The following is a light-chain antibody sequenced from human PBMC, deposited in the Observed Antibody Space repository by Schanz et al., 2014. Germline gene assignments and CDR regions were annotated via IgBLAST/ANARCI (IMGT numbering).Light chain of an antibody. J-gene: IGKJ2*01. CDR2: DAS. CDR3: QHRRT. Sequence: EIVLTQSPATLSLSPGERATLSCRASQSVSSYLAWYQQKPGQAPRLLIYDASNRATGIPPRFSGSGSGTDFTLTISSLEPEDSAVYYCQHRRTFGHGTKLEIK. V-gene: IGKV3-11*01. CDR1: QSVSSY.